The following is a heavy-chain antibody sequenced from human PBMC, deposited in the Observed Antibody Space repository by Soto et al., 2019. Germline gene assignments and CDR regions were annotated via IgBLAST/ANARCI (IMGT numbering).Heavy chain of an antibody. D-gene: IGHD3-10*01. V-gene: IGHV1-69*13. CDR3: ARDRSRLWFGEDYYYYYGMDV. J-gene: IGHJ6*02. CDR1: GGTFSSYA. Sequence: ASVQVSCPSSGGTFSSYAISWVRPAPGQGLEWMGGIIPIFGTANYAQKFQGRVTITADESTSTAYMELSSLRSEDTAVYYCARDRSRLWFGEDYYYYYGMDVWGQGTTVTVSS. CDR2: IIPIFGTA.